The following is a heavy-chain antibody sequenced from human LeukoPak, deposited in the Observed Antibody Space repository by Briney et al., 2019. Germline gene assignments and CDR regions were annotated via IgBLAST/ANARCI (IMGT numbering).Heavy chain of an antibody. CDR2: INHSGST. CDR1: GGSFSGYY. D-gene: IGHD5-12*01. V-gene: IGHV4-34*01. CDR3: ARVYGSGYDFRGAFDI. Sequence: PSETLSLTCAVYGGSFSGYYWSWIRQPPGKGLEWIGEINHSGSTNYNPSLKSRVTISVDTSKNQFSLKVSSVTAADTAVYYCARVYGSGYDFRGAFDIWGQGTMVTVSS. J-gene: IGHJ3*02.